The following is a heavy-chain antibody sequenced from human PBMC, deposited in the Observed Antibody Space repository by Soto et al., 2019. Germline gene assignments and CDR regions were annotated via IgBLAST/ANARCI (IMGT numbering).Heavy chain of an antibody. J-gene: IGHJ3*02. D-gene: IGHD3-10*01. CDR3: ARGGAAGRGDAIDI. V-gene: IGHV3-74*01. CDR1: GFTFRNQW. Sequence: EVQLEESGGGSVQLGESLRVSCVASGFTFRNQWMHWVRQVPGKGLVWVCRINGDGTRASYADFVKGRFTISRDNAQNRLFQQLNSQRVDDTGVYHCARGGAAGRGDAIDIWGPGTTVAVSS. CDR2: INGDGTRA.